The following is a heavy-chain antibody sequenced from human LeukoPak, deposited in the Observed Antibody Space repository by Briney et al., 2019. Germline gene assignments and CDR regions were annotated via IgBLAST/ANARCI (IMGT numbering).Heavy chain of an antibody. J-gene: IGHJ6*02. D-gene: IGHD2-2*01. CDR3: ARIFRYQLVDYYALDV. CDR2: ISSNSAYI. V-gene: IGHV3-21*01. CDR1: GFTFSDYA. Sequence: KPGGSLRLSCAASGFTFSDYAKDWVRQAPGKGLEWVSDISSNSAYIYYADSVKGRFTISRDNAKSSVSLQINSLRDDDTALYYCARIFRYQLVDYYALDVWGQGTTVTVSS.